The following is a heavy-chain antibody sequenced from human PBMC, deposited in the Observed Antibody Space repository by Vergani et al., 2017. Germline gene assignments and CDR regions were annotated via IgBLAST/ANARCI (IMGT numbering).Heavy chain of an antibody. D-gene: IGHD1-7*01. CDR2: INHSGST. V-gene: IGHV4-34*01. J-gene: IGHJ5*02. Sequence: QVQLQQWGAGLLKPSETLSLTCAVYGVSFSGYYRSWIRQPPGKGLEWIGEINHSGSTNYNPSLKSRVSISVDTSKNQLSLKLSSVTAADTAVYYCARGNGITGTFARGRNRWFDPWGQGTLVTVSS. CDR3: ARGNGITGTFARGRNRWFDP. CDR1: GVSFSGYY.